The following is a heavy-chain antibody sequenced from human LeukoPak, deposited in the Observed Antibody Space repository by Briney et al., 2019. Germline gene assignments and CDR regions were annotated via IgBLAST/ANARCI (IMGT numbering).Heavy chain of an antibody. CDR2: IYYSGST. CDR1: GGSIGRSSYY. Sequence: PSETLSLTCTVSGGSIGRSSYYWGWIRQPPGKGLEWIGSIYYSGSTDYNPSLKSRVTISIDTSKNQFSLKLSSVTAADTTVYYCARIAARTVDYWGQGTLVTVSS. D-gene: IGHD6-6*01. V-gene: IGHV4-39*07. CDR3: ARIAARTVDY. J-gene: IGHJ4*02.